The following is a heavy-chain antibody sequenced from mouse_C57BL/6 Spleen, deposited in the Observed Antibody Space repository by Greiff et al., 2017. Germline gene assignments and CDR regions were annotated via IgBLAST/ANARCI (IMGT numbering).Heavy chain of an antibody. CDR3: APYDYSPRGYFDV. CDR2: IDPANGNT. D-gene: IGHD2-4*01. CDR1: GFNIKNTY. Sequence: EVQLQQSVAELVRPGASVKLSCTASGFNIKNTYMHWVKQRPEQGLEWIGRIDPANGNTKYDPKFQGKATLTADTSSNTAYLQLSSLTSEDTSIYYCAPYDYSPRGYFDVWGTGTTVTVSS. V-gene: IGHV14-3*01. J-gene: IGHJ1*03.